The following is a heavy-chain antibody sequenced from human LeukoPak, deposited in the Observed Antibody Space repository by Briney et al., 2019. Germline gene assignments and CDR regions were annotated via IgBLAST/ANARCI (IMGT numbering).Heavy chain of an antibody. D-gene: IGHD3-3*01. J-gene: IGHJ4*02. CDR2: TNPNSGGT. Sequence: GASVKVSCKASGYTFTGYYMHWVRQAPGQGLEWMGWTNPNSGGTNYAQKFQGRVNMTRDTSISTAYMELSRLRSDDTAVYYCASGTVTIFGVVITGLSYWGQGTLVTVSS. V-gene: IGHV1-2*02. CDR3: ASGTVTIFGVVITGLSY. CDR1: GYTFTGYY.